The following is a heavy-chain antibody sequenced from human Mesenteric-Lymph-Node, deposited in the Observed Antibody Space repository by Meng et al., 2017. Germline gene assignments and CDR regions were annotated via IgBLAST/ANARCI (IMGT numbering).Heavy chain of an antibody. CDR1: GGSFSGYY. CDR3: ARFSGSYYYYYYGMDV. Sequence: GSLRLSCAVYGGSFSGYYWSWIRQPPGKGLEWIGEINHSGSTNYNPSLKSRVTISVDTSKNQFSLKLSSVTAADTAVYYCARFSGSYYYYYYGMDVWCQGTTVTVSS. D-gene: IGHD1-26*01. J-gene: IGHJ6*02. CDR2: INHSGST. V-gene: IGHV4-34*01.